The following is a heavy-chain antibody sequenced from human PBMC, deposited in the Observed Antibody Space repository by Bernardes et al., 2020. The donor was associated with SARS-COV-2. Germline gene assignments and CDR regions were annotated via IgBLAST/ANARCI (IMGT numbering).Heavy chain of an antibody. V-gene: IGHV3-23*01. CDR3: VKGLAVINPAR. D-gene: IGHD6-19*01. CDR2: ISGSGDKT. J-gene: IGHJ4*02. Sequence: GGSLRLSCAASGFTFNSYAMSWVRQAPGKGLAWVSGISGSGDKTYYVDSVKGRFTISRDNSKNTVYLQMNSLRVEDTAVYYCVKGLAVINPARWGQGALVTVSS. CDR1: GFTFNSYA.